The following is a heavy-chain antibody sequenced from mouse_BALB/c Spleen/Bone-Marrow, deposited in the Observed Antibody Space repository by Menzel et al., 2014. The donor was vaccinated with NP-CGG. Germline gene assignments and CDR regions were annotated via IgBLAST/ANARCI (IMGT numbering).Heavy chain of an antibody. V-gene: IGHV14-3*02. CDR1: VLNIQNTY. CDR3: ASLTETFNY. Sequence: EVKLVQSGTYPLKPRASVKMTCTASVLNIQNTYTHCLKHMPDHCLDWIGRTDPAPGNIQHHPKFQGRAAITAGPSSNTAYLQLSSLTSEDTAVYYCASLTETFNYWGLGSPLPVPS. D-gene: IGHD4-1*01. J-gene: IGHJ2*01. CDR2: TDPAPGNI.